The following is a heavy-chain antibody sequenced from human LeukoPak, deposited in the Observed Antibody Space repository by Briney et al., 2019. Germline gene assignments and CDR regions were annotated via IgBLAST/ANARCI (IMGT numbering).Heavy chain of an antibody. D-gene: IGHD3-10*01. J-gene: IGHJ6*04. CDR1: GGSISSYH. CDR3: ARVYGSGSYYYYYYGMDV. Sequence: PSETLSLTCTVSGGSISSYHWSWIRQPPGKGLEWIGYIYYSGSTNYNPSLKSRVTISVDTSKNQFSLKLSSVTAADTAVYYCARVYGSGSYYYYYYGMDVWGKGTTVTVSS. V-gene: IGHV4-59*01. CDR2: IYYSGST.